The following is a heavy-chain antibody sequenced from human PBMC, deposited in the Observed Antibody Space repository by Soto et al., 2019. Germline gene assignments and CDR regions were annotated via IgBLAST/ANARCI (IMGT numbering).Heavy chain of an antibody. Sequence: QVQLVESGGGVVQPGRSLRLSCAASGFTFSSYAMHWVRQAPGKGLEWVAVISYDGSNKYYADSVKGRFTISRDNSKNTLYLQMNSLRAEDTAVYYCASDPRSGGSYFGVFHFDYWGQGTLVTVSS. D-gene: IGHD2-15*01. J-gene: IGHJ4*02. CDR2: ISYDGSNK. CDR1: GFTFSSYA. V-gene: IGHV3-30-3*01. CDR3: ASDPRSGGSYFGVFHFDY.